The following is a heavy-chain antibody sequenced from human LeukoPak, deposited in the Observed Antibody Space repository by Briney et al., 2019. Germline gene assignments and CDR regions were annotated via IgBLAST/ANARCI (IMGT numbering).Heavy chain of an antibody. CDR1: GLSFSSYW. D-gene: IGHD4-17*01. CDR2: IKQDGSEK. J-gene: IGHJ4*02. Sequence: GGSLRLSCATSGLSFSSYWMSWVRQAPDKGPEWVANIKQDGSEKYYVDSVRGRFTSSRANAKSSLVLQMYGRRAENTAVYYCARGKGYADYIGGLGTLVTVSS. CDR3: ARGKGYADYI. V-gene: IGHV3-7*05.